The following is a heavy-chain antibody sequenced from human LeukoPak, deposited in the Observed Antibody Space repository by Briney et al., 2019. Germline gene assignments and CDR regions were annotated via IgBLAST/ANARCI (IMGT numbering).Heavy chain of an antibody. V-gene: IGHV4-38-2*02. CDR2: IYHSGSA. D-gene: IGHD2-2*02. J-gene: IGHJ4*02. Sequence: SETLSLTCIVSGDSISGYFWTWIRQPPGKELEWIGSIYHSGSAYYNPSLKSRVTISVDTSKNQFSLKLSSVTAADTAAYYCVRYCSSTTCYTRAVDYWGQGTLVTVSS. CDR1: GDSISGYF. CDR3: VRYCSSTTCYTRAVDY.